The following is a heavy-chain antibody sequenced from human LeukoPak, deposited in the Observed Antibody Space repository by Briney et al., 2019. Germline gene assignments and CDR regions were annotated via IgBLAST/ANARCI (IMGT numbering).Heavy chain of an antibody. D-gene: IGHD6-6*01. Sequence: GRSLRLSCAASGFTFSSYGMHWVRQAPGKGLEWVAVIWYDGSNKYYADSVKGRFTISRDNSKNTLYLQMNSLRAEDTAVYYSARGGTSSIASSFDYWGQGTLVTVSS. J-gene: IGHJ4*02. CDR3: ARGGTSSIASSFDY. V-gene: IGHV3-33*01. CDR1: GFTFSSYG. CDR2: IWYDGSNK.